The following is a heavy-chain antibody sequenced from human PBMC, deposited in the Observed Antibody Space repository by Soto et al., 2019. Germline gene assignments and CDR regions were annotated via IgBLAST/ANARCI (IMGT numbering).Heavy chain of an antibody. Sequence: QPEGSLRLSCAASGFSFNSYAMNWVRQAPGKGLEWVSAMSGSGGSTYYADSVKGRFTISRDNSKNTLYLQMNSLRAEDTAVYYCAKDPSGYCSGGSCEADLGYWGQGTLVTVSS. CDR1: GFSFNSYA. CDR3: AKDPSGYCSGGSCEADLGY. J-gene: IGHJ4*02. V-gene: IGHV3-23*01. D-gene: IGHD2-15*01. CDR2: MSGSGGST.